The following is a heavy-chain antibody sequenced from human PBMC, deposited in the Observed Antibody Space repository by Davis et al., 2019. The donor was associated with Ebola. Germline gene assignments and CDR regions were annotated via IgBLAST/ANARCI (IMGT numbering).Heavy chain of an antibody. Sequence: GESLKISCAASGFTFSNYDMNWVRQAPGKGLEWISSISSSGTVTYYADSVKGRFTISRDSSKNTLDLQMNSLRAEDTALYSCTKGDRDYSSSPFDYWGQGTLVTVSS. D-gene: IGHD3-22*01. J-gene: IGHJ4*02. CDR1: GFTFSNYD. CDR3: TKGDRDYSSSPFDY. CDR2: ISSSGTVT. V-gene: IGHV3-23*01.